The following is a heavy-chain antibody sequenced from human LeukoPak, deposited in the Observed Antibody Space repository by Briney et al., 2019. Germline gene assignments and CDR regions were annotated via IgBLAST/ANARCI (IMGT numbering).Heavy chain of an antibody. J-gene: IGHJ4*02. V-gene: IGHV3-66*01. Sequence: GGSLRLSCAASGFTFSSYSMNWVRQAPGKGLEWVSVIYSGGSTYYTDSVKGRFTISRDNSKNTLYLQMNSLRAEDTAVYYCARNDYGGTHFDYWGQGTLVTVSS. CDR1: GFTFSSYS. D-gene: IGHD4-23*01. CDR3: ARNDYGGTHFDY. CDR2: IYSGGST.